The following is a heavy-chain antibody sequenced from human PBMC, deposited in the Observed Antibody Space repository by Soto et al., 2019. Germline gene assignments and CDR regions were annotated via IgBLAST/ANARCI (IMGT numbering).Heavy chain of an antibody. J-gene: IGHJ4*02. D-gene: IGHD1-26*01. CDR1: VDSVSSNTAG. V-gene: IGHV6-1*01. Sequence: SPTLSRACAISVDSVSSNTAGWNWIRQSPSRGREWLGSTSSRSTWSTASAVSVKSRITFPPHTSKIQFSLHLNSVTPEDTALYYCVRDVGFDFDYWGLGTLVTVSS. CDR2: TSSRSTWST. CDR3: VRDVGFDFDY.